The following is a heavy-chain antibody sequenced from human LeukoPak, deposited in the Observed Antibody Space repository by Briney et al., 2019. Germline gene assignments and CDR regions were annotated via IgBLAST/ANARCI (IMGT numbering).Heavy chain of an antibody. CDR2: IYPGHSDT. CDR1: GYSFTTYW. V-gene: IGHV5-51*01. D-gene: IGHD6-19*01. Sequence: GESLKISCKSSGYSFTTYWIGCVRQMPGKGLERMGIIYPGHSDTLYSPSFQGQVTISADKSISTAYLQWSSLKASDTAMYYCARGYRSGHPHGVDVWGQGTTVTVSS. CDR3: ARGYRSGHPHGVDV. J-gene: IGHJ6*02.